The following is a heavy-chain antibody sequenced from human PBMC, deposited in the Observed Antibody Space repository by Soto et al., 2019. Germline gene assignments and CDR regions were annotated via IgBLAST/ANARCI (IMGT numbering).Heavy chain of an antibody. Sequence: SETLSLTCAVSGGSISSSNWWSWVRQPPGKGLEWIGEIYHSGSTNYNPSLKSRVTISVDKSKNQFSLELSSVTAADTAVYYCARDGTSGSLGDYWGQGTLVTVSS. CDR2: IYHSGST. V-gene: IGHV4-4*02. J-gene: IGHJ4*02. CDR1: GGSISSSNW. D-gene: IGHD1-26*01. CDR3: ARDGTSGSLGDY.